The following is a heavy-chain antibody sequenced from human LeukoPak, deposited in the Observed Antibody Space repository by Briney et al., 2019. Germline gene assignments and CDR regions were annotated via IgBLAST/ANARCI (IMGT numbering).Heavy chain of an antibody. J-gene: IGHJ3*02. CDR2: IYYGGTT. V-gene: IGHV4-39*01. D-gene: IGHD3-22*01. CDR1: GGSITSSGSY. CDR3: ATPDGALSYYYDSSGPQGGAFDI. Sequence: SETLSLTCTVSGGSITSSGSYWGWIRQPPGEGLEWIGNIYYGGTTYYNRSLKSRVTISVDTSKNQVSLRLSSVTATDTAVYYCATPDGALSYYYDSSGPQGGAFDIWGQGTMVTVSS.